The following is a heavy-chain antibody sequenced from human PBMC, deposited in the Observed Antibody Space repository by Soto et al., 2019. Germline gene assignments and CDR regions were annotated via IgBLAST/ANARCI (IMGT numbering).Heavy chain of an antibody. V-gene: IGHV1-46*01. Sequence: ASVKVSCKASGYTFTSYYMHWVRQAPGQGLEWMGIINPSGGSTSYAQKFQGRVTMTRDTSTSTVYMELSSLRSEDTAVYYCARVHRDILTGYYIFDYWGQGTLVTVSS. CDR1: GYTFTSYY. D-gene: IGHD3-9*01. CDR2: INPSGGST. CDR3: ARVHRDILTGYYIFDY. J-gene: IGHJ4*02.